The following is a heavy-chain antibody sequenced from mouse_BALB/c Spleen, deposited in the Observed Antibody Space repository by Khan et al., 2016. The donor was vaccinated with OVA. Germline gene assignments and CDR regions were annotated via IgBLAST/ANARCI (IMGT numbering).Heavy chain of an antibody. CDR2: INTYTGEP. V-gene: IGHV9-3-1*01. CDR1: GYTFKNHG. J-gene: IGHJ4*01. Sequence: QIQLVQSGPELEKPGETVKISCKASGYTFKNHGMNWVKQAPGKGLKWMGWINTYTGEPTYVEDFKGRFAFSLETSASTAYLQIHNLKTEDTATYFCARPPFFSYVMVYWGQGTSVTVSS. CDR3: ARPPFFSYVMVY.